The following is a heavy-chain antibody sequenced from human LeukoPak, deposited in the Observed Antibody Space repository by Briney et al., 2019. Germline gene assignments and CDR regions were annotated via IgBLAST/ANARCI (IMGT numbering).Heavy chain of an antibody. D-gene: IGHD2-2*01. J-gene: IGHJ6*03. Sequence: SETLSLTCTVSGGSIISSHYFWGWIRQPPGKGLEWIGSIYYSGTTYYNPSLKSRATISLNTSKNQFSLNLTSVPAADTAMYYYVGSTHYYYMDLWGKGTTVTVSS. CDR2: IYYSGTT. V-gene: IGHV4-39*07. CDR1: GGSIISSHYF. CDR3: VGSTHYYYMDL.